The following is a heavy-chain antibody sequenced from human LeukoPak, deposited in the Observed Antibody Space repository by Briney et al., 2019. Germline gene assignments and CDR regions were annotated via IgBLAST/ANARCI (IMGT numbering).Heavy chain of an antibody. Sequence: PGVSLRLSCAASGFTFDDYAMHWVRQAPGKGLEWVSGISWNSASIGYADSVKGRFTISRDNAKNSLYLQMNSLRAEDTAVYYCARAGAHCSSTSCYYVVAFDIWGQGTMVTVSS. J-gene: IGHJ3*02. CDR1: GFTFDDYA. CDR3: ARAGAHCSSTSCYYVVAFDI. CDR2: ISWNSASI. D-gene: IGHD2-2*01. V-gene: IGHV3-9*01.